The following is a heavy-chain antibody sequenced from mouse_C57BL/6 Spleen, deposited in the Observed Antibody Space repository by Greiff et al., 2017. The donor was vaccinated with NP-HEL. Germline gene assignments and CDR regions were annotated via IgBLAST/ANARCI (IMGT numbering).Heavy chain of an antibody. J-gene: IGHJ2*01. V-gene: IGHV1-15*01. CDR3: TRSYYSYYFDY. D-gene: IGHD1-1*01. Sequence: QVQLKESGAELVRPGASVTLSCKASGYTFTDYEMHWVKQTPVHGLEWIGAIDPETGGTAYNQKFKGKAILTADKSSSTAYMELRSLTSEDSAVYYCTRSYYSYYFDYWGQGTTLTVSS. CDR1: GYTFTDYE. CDR2: IDPETGGT.